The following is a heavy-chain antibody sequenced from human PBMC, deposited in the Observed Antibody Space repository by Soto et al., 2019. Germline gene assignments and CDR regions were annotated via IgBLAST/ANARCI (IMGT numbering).Heavy chain of an antibody. J-gene: IGHJ6*02. CDR2: IIPIFGTA. CDR3: ARAYEYVWRSYRYSDYCYGMDV. D-gene: IGHD3-16*02. CDR1: GGTFSSYA. V-gene: IGHV1-69*01. Sequence: QVQLVQSGAEVQKPGSSVKVSCKASGGTFSSYAISWVRQAPGQGLEWMGGIIPIFGTANYAQKFQGRVTIAAEESTSTAYLEVSSVRSEGTAVYYCARAYEYVWRSYRYSDYCYGMDVWGQGTTVNVSS.